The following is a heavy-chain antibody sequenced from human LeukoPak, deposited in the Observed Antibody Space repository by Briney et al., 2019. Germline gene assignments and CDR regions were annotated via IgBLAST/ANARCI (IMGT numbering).Heavy chain of an antibody. CDR1: GYTFTGYA. Sequence: ASVKVSCKASGYTFTGYAMNWVRQAPGQGLEWMGWINTNTGNPTYAQGFTGRFVLSLDTSVSTAYLQISSLKAEDTAVYYCARVLGGKLERPLQVWGQGTLVTVSS. V-gene: IGHV7-4-1*02. D-gene: IGHD1-1*01. CDR2: INTNTGNP. CDR3: ARVLGGKLERPLQV. J-gene: IGHJ4*02.